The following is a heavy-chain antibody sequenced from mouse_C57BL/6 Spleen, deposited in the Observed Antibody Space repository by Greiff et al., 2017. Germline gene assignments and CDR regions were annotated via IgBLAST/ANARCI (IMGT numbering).Heavy chain of an antibody. CDR1: GYTFTSYW. J-gene: IGHJ3*01. D-gene: IGHD2-3*01. V-gene: IGHV1-69*01. CDR3: ARKGIYDGYPAWFAY. Sequence: QVQLQQPGAELVMPGASVKLSCKASGYTFTSYWMPWVKQRPGQGLEWIGEIDPSDSYTNYNQKFKGKSTLTVDKSSSTAYMQLSSLTSEDSAVYYCARKGIYDGYPAWFAYWGQGTLVTVSA. CDR2: IDPSDSYT.